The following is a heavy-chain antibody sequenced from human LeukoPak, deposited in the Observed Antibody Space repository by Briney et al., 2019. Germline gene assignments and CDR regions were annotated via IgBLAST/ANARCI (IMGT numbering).Heavy chain of an antibody. D-gene: IGHD6-13*01. CDR1: GYTFTSYD. J-gene: IGHJ4*02. CDR3: ARGAKGIAAAGTDY. CDR2: MNPNSGNT. Sequence: GGSVKVSCKASGYTFTSYDINWVRQATGQGLEWMGWMNPNSGNTGYAQKFQGRVTMTRNNSISTAYLEMSSLRSEDTAVYYCARGAKGIAAAGTDYWGQGTLVTVSS. V-gene: IGHV1-8*01.